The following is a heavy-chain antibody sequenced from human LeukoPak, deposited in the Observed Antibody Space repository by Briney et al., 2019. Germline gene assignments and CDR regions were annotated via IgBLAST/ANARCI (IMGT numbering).Heavy chain of an antibody. CDR2: ISSTGGTI. D-gene: IGHD5-18*01. Sequence: PGGSLRLSCAASGFTFSSYEMNWVRQAPGKGLEWVSYISSTGGTIYYADSVKGRFTISRDNAKNSLYLQMNSLRAEDTAVYYCARGYSCGQYWGQGTLVTVSS. CDR3: ARGYSCGQY. V-gene: IGHV3-48*03. CDR1: GFTFSSYE. J-gene: IGHJ4*02.